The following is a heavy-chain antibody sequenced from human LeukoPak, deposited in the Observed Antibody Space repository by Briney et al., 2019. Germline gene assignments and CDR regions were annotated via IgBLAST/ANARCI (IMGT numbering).Heavy chain of an antibody. Sequence: SETLSLTCTVSGGSISSYYWSLIRQPPGKGLEWIGCIYYSGSTNYNPSLKSRVTISVDTSKNQFSLKLSSVTAADTAVYYCARGYNWFDPWGQGTLVTVSS. D-gene: IGHD1-14*01. CDR2: IYYSGST. CDR1: GGSISSYY. V-gene: IGHV4-59*01. CDR3: ARGYNWFDP. J-gene: IGHJ5*02.